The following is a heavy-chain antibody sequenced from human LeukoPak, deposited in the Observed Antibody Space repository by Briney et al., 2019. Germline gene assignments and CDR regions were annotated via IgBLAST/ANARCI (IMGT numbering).Heavy chain of an antibody. V-gene: IGHV1-2*02. CDR2: INPNSGVT. J-gene: IGHJ4*02. D-gene: IGHD5-18*01. CDR1: RYTFTGYY. CDR3: ARGTGEGYTYGRYYFDY. Sequence: ASVKVSCKASRYTFTGYYMHWVRQAPGQGLEWMGWINPNSGVTDYAQNFQGRVTMTRDTSISTAYVELSRLRSDDTAVYYCARGTGEGYTYGRYYFDYWGQGTLVTVSS.